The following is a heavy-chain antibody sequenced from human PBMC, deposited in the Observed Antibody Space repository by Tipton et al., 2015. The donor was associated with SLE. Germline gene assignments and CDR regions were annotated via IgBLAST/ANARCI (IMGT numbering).Heavy chain of an antibody. CDR2: ISNSGST. V-gene: IGHV4-61*01. Sequence: TLSLTCTVSGGSVSSGFYYWSWIRQPPGKGLEWIGYISNSGSTHYNPSLKSRITISIDTSKNQFSLEGNSVTAADTAVYYCARDRSAYYPYWYFDLWGRGTLVTVSS. D-gene: IGHD3-3*01. CDR3: ARDRSAYYPYWYFDL. CDR1: GGSVSSGFYY. J-gene: IGHJ2*01.